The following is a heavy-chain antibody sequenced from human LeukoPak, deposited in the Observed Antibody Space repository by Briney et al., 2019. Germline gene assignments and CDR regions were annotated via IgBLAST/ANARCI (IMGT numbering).Heavy chain of an antibody. CDR1: GFTFDDYA. J-gene: IGHJ4*02. Sequence: PGGSLRLSCVASGFTFDDYAMHWVRQAPGKALEWVGGINWNSVRKDYADSVKGRFTISRDNAKNSLDLQMNSLREDDTAFYYCAKDSRDGYNTPKIDYWGQGTLVTVSS. CDR2: INWNSVRK. CDR3: AKDSRDGYNTPKIDY. V-gene: IGHV3-9*01. D-gene: IGHD5-24*01.